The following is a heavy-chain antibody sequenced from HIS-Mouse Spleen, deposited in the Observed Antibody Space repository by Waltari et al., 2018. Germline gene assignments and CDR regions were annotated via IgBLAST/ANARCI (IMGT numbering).Heavy chain of an antibody. CDR1: GFPFSRYR. CDR2: ISSSSSTI. V-gene: IGHV3-48*01. CDR3: ARGASGSYYLVSVSDY. D-gene: IGHD1-26*01. J-gene: IGHJ4*02. Sequence: EVQLVESGGGWVQPGRSLRVPCVPSGFPFSRYRMKWVRQAPGKGLEWVSYISSSSSTIYYADSVKGRFTISRDNAKNSLYLQMNSLRAEDTAVYYCARGASGSYYLVSVSDYWGQGTLVTVSS.